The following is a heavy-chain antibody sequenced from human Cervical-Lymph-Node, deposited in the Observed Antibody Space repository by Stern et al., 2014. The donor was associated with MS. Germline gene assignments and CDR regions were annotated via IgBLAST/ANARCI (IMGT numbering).Heavy chain of an antibody. V-gene: IGHV4-34*01. J-gene: IGHJ6*02. Sequence: QVQLQQWGAGLLKPSETLSLTCAVSGDSFSGYYWSWIRQPPGKGLEWIGEISHGGSTKYNPSLGSRATISVDTSKSHFSLRLSSVTAADTAVYYCARGKTRYYYYGLDVWGQGTTVTVS. D-gene: IGHD4-23*01. CDR2: ISHGGST. CDR3: ARGKTRYYYYGLDV. CDR1: GDSFSGYY.